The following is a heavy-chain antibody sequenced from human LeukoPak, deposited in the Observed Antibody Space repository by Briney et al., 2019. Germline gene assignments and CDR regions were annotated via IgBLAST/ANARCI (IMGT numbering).Heavy chain of an antibody. CDR1: GFTFSSYS. J-gene: IGHJ6*03. Sequence: GSLRLSCAASGFTFSSYSMDWVRQAPGKGLEWVSSISSSSTYIYYADSVKGRFTISRDNAKSSLYLQMNSMRAEDTAVYYCARDYCSSTSCHIGYYYMDVWGKGTTVTVSS. V-gene: IGHV3-21*01. CDR2: ISSSSTYI. CDR3: ARDYCSSTSCHIGYYYMDV. D-gene: IGHD2-2*01.